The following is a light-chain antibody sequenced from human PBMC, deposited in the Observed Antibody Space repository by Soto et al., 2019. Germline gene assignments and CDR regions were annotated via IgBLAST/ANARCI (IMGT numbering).Light chain of an antibody. CDR3: QQYGDSIT. V-gene: IGKV3-20*01. Sequence: IFLTQSPGSLSLSSGERATLSCRASQTVRSSYLAWYQQRPGQPPKLLIYGAFNRAIGTPDRFSGSESGRDYNLTISRLDPEDSEVYYCQQYGDSITFGGGTKVEI. J-gene: IGKJ4*01. CDR2: GAF. CDR1: QTVRSSY.